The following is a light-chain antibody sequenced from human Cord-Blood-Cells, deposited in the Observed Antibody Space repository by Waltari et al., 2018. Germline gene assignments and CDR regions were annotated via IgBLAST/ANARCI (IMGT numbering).Light chain of an antibody. CDR2: QDS. CDR3: QAWESSTVV. Sequence: SYELTQPPSVSVSPGQTASITCSGDKLGDKYACWYQQKPGQSPVLVIYQDSKRPSGIPGGFSGSNSGNTATLTISGTQAMDEADYYCQAWESSTVVFGGGTKLTV. V-gene: IGLV3-1*01. J-gene: IGLJ2*01. CDR1: KLGDKY.